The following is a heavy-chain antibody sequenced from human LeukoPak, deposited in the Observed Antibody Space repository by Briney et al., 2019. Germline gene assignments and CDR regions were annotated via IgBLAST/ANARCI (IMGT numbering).Heavy chain of an antibody. V-gene: IGHV4-59*01. CDR1: GGSFSGYY. CDR2: IYYSGST. Sequence: SETLSLTCAVYGGSFSGYYWSWIRQPPGKGLEWIGYIYYSGSTNYNPSLKSRVTISVDTSKNQFSLKLSSVTAADTAVYYCARDVGYFNPTSNGNWFDPWGQGTLVTVSS. D-gene: IGHD3-22*01. J-gene: IGHJ5*02. CDR3: ARDVGYFNPTSNGNWFDP.